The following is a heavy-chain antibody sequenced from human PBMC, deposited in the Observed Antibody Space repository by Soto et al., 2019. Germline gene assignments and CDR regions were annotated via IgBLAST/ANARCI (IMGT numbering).Heavy chain of an antibody. V-gene: IGHV4-39*01. CDR1: GYSVSSSDYY. CDR2: MLYSGLT. Sequence: SATLSLTCSVSGYSVSSSDYYWAWIRQPPGKGLEWIGSMLYSGLTYYHPSLKSRVTLSVDTSKNQFSVRLNSVTASDTAVYYCAPLSVSLSGPYGIHVWGQGTTVTVS. D-gene: IGHD2-15*01. CDR3: APLSVSLSGPYGIHV. J-gene: IGHJ6*02.